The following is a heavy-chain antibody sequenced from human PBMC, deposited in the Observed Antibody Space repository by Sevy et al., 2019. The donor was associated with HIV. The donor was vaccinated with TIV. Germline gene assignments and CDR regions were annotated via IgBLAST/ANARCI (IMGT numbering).Heavy chain of an antibody. CDR3: GRGGGVATTGDHDAFDI. CDR1: GDTFSTYG. J-gene: IGHJ3*02. Sequence: ASVKVSCKASGDTFSTYGLSWVRQAPGQGLEWMGGIIPIFGTPNYAQKFQGRVTITADESASTAYMELSGLRSEDTDLYYCGRGGGVATTGDHDAFDIWGHGTLVTVSS. CDR2: IIPIFGTP. V-gene: IGHV1-69*13. D-gene: IGHD7-27*01.